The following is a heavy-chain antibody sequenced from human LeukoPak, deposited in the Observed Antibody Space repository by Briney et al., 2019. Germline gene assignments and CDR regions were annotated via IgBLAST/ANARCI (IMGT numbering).Heavy chain of an antibody. V-gene: IGHV4-34*01. D-gene: IGHD6-19*01. Sequence: PSETLSLTCAVYGGSFSGYYRSWIRQPPGKGLEWIGEINHSGSTNYNPSLKSRVTISVDTSKNQFSLKLSSVTAADTAVYYCARGGSGWYRAPFFDYWGQGTLVTVSS. CDR1: GGSFSGYY. CDR3: ARGGSGWYRAPFFDY. J-gene: IGHJ4*02. CDR2: INHSGST.